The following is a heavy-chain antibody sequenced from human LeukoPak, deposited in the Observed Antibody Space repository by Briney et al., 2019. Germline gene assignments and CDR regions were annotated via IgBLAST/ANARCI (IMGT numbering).Heavy chain of an antibody. Sequence: ASVKVSCKASGHTFTSYAMHWVRQAPGQRLEWMGWINAGNGNTKYSQKFQGRVTITRDTSASTAYMELSSLRSEDTAVYYCAREGGGGSGSYNWFDPWGQGTLVTVSS. D-gene: IGHD3-22*01. CDR3: AREGGGGSGSYNWFDP. V-gene: IGHV1-3*01. CDR2: INAGNGNT. J-gene: IGHJ5*02. CDR1: GHTFTSYA.